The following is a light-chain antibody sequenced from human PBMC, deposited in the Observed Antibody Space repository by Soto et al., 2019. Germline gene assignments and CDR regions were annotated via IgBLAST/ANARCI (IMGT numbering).Light chain of an antibody. Sequence: QSVLTQPPSVSGAPGQRVTISCTGTSSNLGAGYDVHWYQQLPGAAPKLVIFGNRNRPSGVPERFSGSKSGTSASLAITGLQAEDEADYYCQSYDSGLSGHWVFGGGTKLTVL. CDR3: QSYDSGLSGHWV. CDR2: GNR. CDR1: SSNLGAGYD. J-gene: IGLJ3*02. V-gene: IGLV1-40*01.